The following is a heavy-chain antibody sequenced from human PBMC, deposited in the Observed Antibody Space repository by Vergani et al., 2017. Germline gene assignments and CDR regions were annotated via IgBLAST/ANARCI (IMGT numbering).Heavy chain of an antibody. CDR2: ISAYNGNT. V-gene: IGHV1-18*01. D-gene: IGHD5-24*01. CDR3: ARVDGWGDYDYYGMDV. CDR1: GGTFSSYT. Sequence: QVQLVQSGAEVKKPGSSVKVSCTASGGTFSSYTISWVRQAPGQGLEWMGWISAYNGNTNYAQKLQGRVTMTTDTSTSTAYMELRSLRSDDTAVYYCARVDGWGDYDYYGMDVWGQGTTVTVSS. J-gene: IGHJ6*02.